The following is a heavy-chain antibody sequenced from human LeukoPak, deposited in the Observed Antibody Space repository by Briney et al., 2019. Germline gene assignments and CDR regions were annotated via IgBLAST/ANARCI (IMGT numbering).Heavy chain of an antibody. CDR3: ARGYCSGNSCRLFDY. CDR2: VTWNAGST. V-gene: IGHV3-20*04. J-gene: IGHJ4*02. Sequence: GGSLRLSCAASGFTFDDYGMAWVRQPPGKGLEWVSGVTWNAGSTGHADSVKGRFTISRDNAKSSLYLQMNSLRAEDTALYYCARGYCSGNSCRLFDYWGQGTLVTVSS. D-gene: IGHD2-15*01. CDR1: GFTFDDYG.